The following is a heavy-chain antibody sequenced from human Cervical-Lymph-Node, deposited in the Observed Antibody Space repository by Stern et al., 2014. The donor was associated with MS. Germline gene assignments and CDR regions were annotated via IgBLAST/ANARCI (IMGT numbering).Heavy chain of an antibody. CDR3: ARDMCSGGTCPDAY. D-gene: IGHD2-15*01. CDR2: IWSDGSKK. J-gene: IGHJ4*02. V-gene: IGHV3-33*01. Sequence: VQLVESGGGVVQPGTSLRLSCAASGFTFSSYGMHWVRQAPGKGLEWGAVIWSDGSKKYYADSVKGRFTISRDDAKSTLYLQMSSLRAEDTAVYYCARDMCSGGTCPDAYWGQGTMVTVSS. CDR1: GFTFSSYG.